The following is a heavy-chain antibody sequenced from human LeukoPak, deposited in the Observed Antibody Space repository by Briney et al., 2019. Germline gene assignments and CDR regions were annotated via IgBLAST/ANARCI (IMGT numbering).Heavy chain of an antibody. CDR1: GFTFTTYW. Sequence: TGGPLRLSCAASGFTFTTYWMHWVRQAPGKGLVWVSRINTDGSTTTYADSVKGRFTISRDNAKNTLYLQMNSLRAEDTAVYYCARGGDYASGSPGDYWGQGTLVTVSS. D-gene: IGHD3-10*01. CDR2: INTDGSTT. V-gene: IGHV3-74*01. J-gene: IGHJ4*02. CDR3: ARGGDYASGSPGDY.